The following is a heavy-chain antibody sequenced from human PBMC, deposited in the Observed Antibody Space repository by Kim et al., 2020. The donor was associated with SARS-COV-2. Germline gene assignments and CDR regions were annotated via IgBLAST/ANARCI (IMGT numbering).Heavy chain of an antibody. CDR1: GGSFSGYY. V-gene: IGHV4-34*01. Sequence: SETLSLTCAVYGGSFSGYYWSWIRQPPGKGLEWIGEINHSGSTNYNPSLKSRVPISVDTSTNQFSLTLSFVTAADTAVYSFSRGSGGTTVVPHGCGYCY. D-gene: IGHD4-17*01. CDR2: INHSGST. J-gene: IGHJ4*03. CDR3: SRGSGGTTVVPHGCGYCY.